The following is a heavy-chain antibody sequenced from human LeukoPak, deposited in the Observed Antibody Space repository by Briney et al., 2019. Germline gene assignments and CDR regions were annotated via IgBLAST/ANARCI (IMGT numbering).Heavy chain of an antibody. J-gene: IGHJ5*02. CDR3: ARRSSQYYDFWSAMAWFDP. CDR1: GYTFTNYA. V-gene: IGHV1-18*01. Sequence: ASVKVSCKASGYTFTNYAISWVRQAPGQGLEWMGWISAYNGNTNYAQNVQGRVTMTTDTSTSTAYMELRSLRSDDTAVYYCARRSSQYYDFWSAMAWFDPWGQGTLVTVSS. CDR2: ISAYNGNT. D-gene: IGHD3-3*01.